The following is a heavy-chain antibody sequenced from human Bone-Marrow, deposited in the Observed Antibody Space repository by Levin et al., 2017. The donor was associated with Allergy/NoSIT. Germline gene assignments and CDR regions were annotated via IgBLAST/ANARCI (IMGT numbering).Heavy chain of an antibody. Sequence: SQTLSLTCIVSGYSISSGSYWGWVRQPPGKGLEWIGSIYHSGNTYYNPSLESRVTLSVDTSKNQFSLKLTSVTAADTAVYYCARIAAKSAYDFYHLDNWGQGTLVSVSS. V-gene: IGHV4-38-2*02. J-gene: IGHJ4*02. CDR3: ARIAAKSAYDFYHLDN. D-gene: IGHD5-12*01. CDR2: IYHSGNT. CDR1: GYSISSGSY.